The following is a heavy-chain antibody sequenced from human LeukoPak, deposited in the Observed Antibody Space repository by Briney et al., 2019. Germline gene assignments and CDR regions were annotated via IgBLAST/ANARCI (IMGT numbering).Heavy chain of an antibody. D-gene: IGHD3-3*02. CDR2: INPDGSAT. CDR1: GFTFRSDW. Sequence: PGGSLRLSCAASGFTFRSDWMSWVRQSPEKGLEWAANINPDGSATYYVDSVKGRFIISRDNTKNSLYLQMNSLRAEDTAVYYCARLYISSSGGDYWGQGTLVTVSS. J-gene: IGHJ4*02. V-gene: IGHV3-7*03. CDR3: ARLYISSSGGDY.